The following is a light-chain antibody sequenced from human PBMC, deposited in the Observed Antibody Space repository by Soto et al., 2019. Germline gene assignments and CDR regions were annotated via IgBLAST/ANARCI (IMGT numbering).Light chain of an antibody. V-gene: IGLV2-14*01. Sequence: SALTQPASVSGSPGQSITIPCTGTSSDIGSYNYVSWYQQHPGKAPKLMIYDVSNRPSGISNRFSGSKSGNTASLTISGLQAEDEADYYCNSYTSSSTFVFGTGTRSPS. CDR3: NSYTSSSTFV. CDR1: SSDIGSYNY. CDR2: DVS. J-gene: IGLJ1*01.